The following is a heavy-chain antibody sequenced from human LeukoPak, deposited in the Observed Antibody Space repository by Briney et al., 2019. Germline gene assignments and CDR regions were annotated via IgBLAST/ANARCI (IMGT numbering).Heavy chain of an antibody. CDR3: ARVDSSQGYYYYGMDV. Sequence: GRSLRLSCAASGFTFSSYAMHWVRQAPGKGLEWVAVISYDGSNKYYADSVKGRFTISRDNSKNTLYLQMNSLRAEDTAVYYCARVDSSQGYYYYGMDVWGQGTTVTVSS. V-gene: IGHV3-30*04. CDR1: GFTFSSYA. CDR2: ISYDGSNK. J-gene: IGHJ6*02. D-gene: IGHD2-15*01.